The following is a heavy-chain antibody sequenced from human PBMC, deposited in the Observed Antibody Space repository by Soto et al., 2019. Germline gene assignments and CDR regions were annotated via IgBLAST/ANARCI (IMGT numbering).Heavy chain of an antibody. D-gene: IGHD1-1*01. CDR1: GYTFTSYG. J-gene: IGHJ4*02. V-gene: IGHV1-18*01. CDR2: ISAHNGNT. CDR3: ARGRYGDY. Sequence: QVHLVQSGAEVKKPGASVKVSCKGSGYTFTSYGITWVRQAPGQGLEWMGWISAHNGNTNYAHKFQGRVTVTRDTSTSTAYMELRSLRSDDTAVYYCARGRYGDYWGQGALVTVSS.